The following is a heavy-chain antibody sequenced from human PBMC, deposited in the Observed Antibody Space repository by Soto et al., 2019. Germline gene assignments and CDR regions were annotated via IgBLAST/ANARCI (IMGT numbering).Heavy chain of an antibody. CDR2: IYYSGST. CDR1: GGSISGHY. Sequence: QVQLQESGPGLVKPSETLSLSCNVSGGSISGHYWSWVRQTPGKGLEWIGYIYYSGSTNYSPSLKSRVTISVDTSKNHFSLRLTSVTAADTAVYYCARGPYYDLIWNYYYMDVWGKGTTVTVSS. CDR3: ARGPYYDLIWNYYYMDV. V-gene: IGHV4-59*08. D-gene: IGHD3-16*01. J-gene: IGHJ6*03.